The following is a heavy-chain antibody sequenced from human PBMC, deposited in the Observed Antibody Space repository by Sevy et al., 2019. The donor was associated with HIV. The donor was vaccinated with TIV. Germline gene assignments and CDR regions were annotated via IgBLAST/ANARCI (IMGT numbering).Heavy chain of an antibody. CDR3: ARDRWELLHNYFDY. CDR2: TYYRSKWYN. Sequence: KQSQTLSLTCAISGDSVSSNSAAWNWIRQSPSRGLEWLGRTYYRSKWYNDYAVSVKSRIAINPDTSKNQFSLQLNSVTPEDTAVYYCARDRWELLHNYFDYWGQGTLVTVSS. V-gene: IGHV6-1*01. J-gene: IGHJ4*02. CDR1: GDSVSSNSAA. D-gene: IGHD1-26*01.